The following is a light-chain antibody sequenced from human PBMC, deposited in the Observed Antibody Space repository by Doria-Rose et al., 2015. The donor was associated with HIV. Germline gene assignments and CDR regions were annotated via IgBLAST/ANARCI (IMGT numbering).Light chain of an antibody. V-gene: IGKV4-1*01. CDR1: QSLLYTSKNY. J-gene: IGKJ3*01. Sequence: DIRMTQSPESLGMSLGERATLNCKSNQSLLYTSKNYLAWYQQKPGQPPNLLSYWASTRQSVVPARCSGSGSGTDFTLTISSLEAEDVAVYYCQQYYDTPSFGPGTTVDIK. CDR3: QQYYDTPS. CDR2: WAS.